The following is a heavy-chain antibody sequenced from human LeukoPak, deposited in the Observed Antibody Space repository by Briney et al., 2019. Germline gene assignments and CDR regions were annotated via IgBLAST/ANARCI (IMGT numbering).Heavy chain of an antibody. D-gene: IGHD4-23*01. V-gene: IGHV4-59*01. CDR2: IYYSGST. J-gene: IGHJ4*02. CDR1: GGSISSYY. Sequence: PSETLSLTCTVSGGSISSYYWSWIRQPPGKGLEWIGYIYYSGSTNYNPSLKSRVTISVDTSKNQFSLKLSSVTAADTAVYYCARATVVTPFDCWGQGTLVTVSS. CDR3: ARATVVTPFDC.